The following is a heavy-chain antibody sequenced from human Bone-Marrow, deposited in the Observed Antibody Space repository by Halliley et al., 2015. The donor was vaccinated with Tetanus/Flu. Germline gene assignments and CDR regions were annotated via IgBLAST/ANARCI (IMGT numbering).Heavy chain of an antibody. CDR2: IYFTGNT. V-gene: IGHV4-59*08. CDR1: GGSISSFY. CDR3: ARQVSTLGNNWFDP. D-gene: IGHD7-27*01. J-gene: IGHJ5*02. Sequence: TLSLTCSVSGGSISSFYWSWIRQPPGKGLEWIGYIYFTGNTNYNPSLKSRATISVDTSKDQFSLRLRSVTAADTAVYYCARQVSTLGNNWFDPWGQGTLVTVSS.